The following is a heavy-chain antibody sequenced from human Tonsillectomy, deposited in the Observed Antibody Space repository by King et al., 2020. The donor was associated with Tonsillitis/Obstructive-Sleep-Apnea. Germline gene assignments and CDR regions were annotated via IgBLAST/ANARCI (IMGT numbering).Heavy chain of an antibody. Sequence: VQLVESGGALVQPGGSLRLSCAASGFSFSNYEMNWVRQAPGKGLEWVSYISTTASVIYYADSVKGRFTISRDNAKNSLYLQMNSLRVEDTAFYYCARKGPYYDFVGFPNDHDPFASWGLGTLVTVSS. CDR2: ISTTASVI. J-gene: IGHJ3*02. D-gene: IGHD3-22*01. CDR3: ARKGPYYDFVGFPNDHDPFAS. V-gene: IGHV3-48*03. CDR1: GFSFSNYE.